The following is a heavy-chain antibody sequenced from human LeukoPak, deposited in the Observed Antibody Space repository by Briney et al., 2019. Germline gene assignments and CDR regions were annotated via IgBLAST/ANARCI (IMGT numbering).Heavy chain of an antibody. CDR2: IKQDGSEK. J-gene: IGHJ5*02. CDR1: GFTFSSYW. V-gene: IGHV3-7*01. D-gene: IGHD6-13*01. Sequence: PGGSLRLSCAASGFTFSSYWMSWVRQAPGKGLEWVANIKQDGSEKYYVDSVKSRFTISRDNAKNSLYLQMNSLRAEDTAVYYCARSWCSSRICWFDPWGQGTLVTVSS. CDR3: ARSWCSSRICWFDP.